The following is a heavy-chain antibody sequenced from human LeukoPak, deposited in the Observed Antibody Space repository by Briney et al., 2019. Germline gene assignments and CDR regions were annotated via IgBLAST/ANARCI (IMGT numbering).Heavy chain of an antibody. CDR1: GGSFSGYY. CDR3: ARYSNTWPYWYFDL. V-gene: IGHV4-34*01. D-gene: IGHD6-13*01. J-gene: IGHJ2*01. Sequence: SETLSLTCAVYGGSFSGYYWSWIRQPPGKGLEWIGEINHSGSTNYNPSLKSRVTISVDTSKNQFSLKLTSVTAADTAVYYCARYSNTWPYWYFDLWGRGTLVTVSS. CDR2: INHSGST.